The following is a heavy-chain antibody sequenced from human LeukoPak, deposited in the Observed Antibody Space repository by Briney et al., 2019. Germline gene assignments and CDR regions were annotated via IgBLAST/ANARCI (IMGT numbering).Heavy chain of an antibody. CDR3: AGPARSPSEFEY. CDR1: GGSFSAYY. V-gene: IGHV4-34*01. D-gene: IGHD6-13*01. CDR2: INHSGST. Sequence: PSETLSLTCAVYGGSFSAYYWSWIRQPPGKGLEWIGEINHSGSTNYNPSLRGRVTFSVDTSKNQFSLKVRSVSAADTAVYYCAGPARSPSEFEYWGQGTLVTVSS. J-gene: IGHJ4*02.